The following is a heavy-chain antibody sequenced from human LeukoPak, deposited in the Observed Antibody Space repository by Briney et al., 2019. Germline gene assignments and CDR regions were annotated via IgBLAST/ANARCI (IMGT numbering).Heavy chain of an antibody. D-gene: IGHD3-10*01. Sequence: ASVKVSCKASGYTFTGYYMHWVRQAPGQGLEWMGWINPNSGGTNYAQKFQGRVTMTRDTSTSTVYMELSSLRSEDTAVYYCARVVRSMVRGVPYYYMDVWGKGTTVTISS. CDR2: INPNSGGT. J-gene: IGHJ6*03. CDR3: ARVVRSMVRGVPYYYMDV. CDR1: GYTFTGYY. V-gene: IGHV1-2*02.